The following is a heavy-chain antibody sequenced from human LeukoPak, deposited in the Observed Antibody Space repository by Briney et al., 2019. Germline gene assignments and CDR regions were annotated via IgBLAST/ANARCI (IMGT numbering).Heavy chain of an antibody. CDR3: ARRWGNIVGVTYEY. J-gene: IGHJ4*02. CDR2: IYYTGIT. CDR1: GSSITSVSHY. Sequence: SETLSLTCTISGSSITSVSHYWRWIRQPPGKGLEWIGDIYYTGITYYSPSLRSRVTMSVHTSENQFSLRLNSVTAVDTAVYYCARRWGNIVGVTYEYWGQGTLVTVSS. D-gene: IGHD3-16*01. V-gene: IGHV4-39*01.